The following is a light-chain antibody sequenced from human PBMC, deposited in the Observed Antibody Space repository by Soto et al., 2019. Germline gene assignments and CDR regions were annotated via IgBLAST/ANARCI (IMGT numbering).Light chain of an antibody. V-gene: IGKV3-11*01. J-gene: IGKJ5*01. Sequence: EIVLTQSQATLSVSPGARATLSGRASQSIGSSLAWYQQKPGQAPRLLMYGSYHRATGIPARFSGSGSGTDFTLTISSLEPEDFAVYYCQQRTNWPDTFGQGTRLEI. CDR2: GSY. CDR1: QSIGSS. CDR3: QQRTNWPDT.